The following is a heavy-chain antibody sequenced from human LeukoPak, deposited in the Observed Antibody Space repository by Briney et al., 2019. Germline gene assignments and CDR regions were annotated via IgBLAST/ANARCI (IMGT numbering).Heavy chain of an antibody. CDR2: IFYLGST. CDR1: GGSISSGNFY. V-gene: IGHV4-30-4*01. J-gene: IGHJ5*02. D-gene: IGHD6-6*01. CDR3: ARKYPDHWFDP. Sequence: SQTLSLTCTVSGGSISSGNFYWSWIRQPPGKGLEWIGYIFYLGSTYYNLSLKSRVTMSVDTSKNQFSLKLRSVTAADTAVYYCARKYPDHWFDPWGQGTLVTVSS.